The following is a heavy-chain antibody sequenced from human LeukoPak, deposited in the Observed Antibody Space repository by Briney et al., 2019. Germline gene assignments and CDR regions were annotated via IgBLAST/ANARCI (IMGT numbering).Heavy chain of an antibody. CDR1: GFTFSSYS. Sequence: PGGSLRLSCAASGFTFSSYSMNWVRQAPGKGLEWVSSISSSSSYIYYADSVKGRFTISRDNAKNSLYQQMNSLRAEDTAVYYCARIYDSSGPSFDYWGQGTLVTVSS. CDR2: ISSSSSYI. V-gene: IGHV3-21*01. J-gene: IGHJ4*02. D-gene: IGHD3-22*01. CDR3: ARIYDSSGPSFDY.